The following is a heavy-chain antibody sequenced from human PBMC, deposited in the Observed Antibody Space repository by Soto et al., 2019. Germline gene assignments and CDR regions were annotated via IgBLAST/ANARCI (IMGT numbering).Heavy chain of an antibody. Sequence: ASVKVSCKASGGTFGSYRFNWVRQARGQGLEWLGGIVPIYRTADYAQKFQGRVTITADESTRTVYLELSSLKSQDTALYYCARDSGAKLSSSWGQGTLVTVSS. CDR1: GGTFGSYR. V-gene: IGHV1-69*13. CDR3: ARDSGAKLSSS. J-gene: IGHJ4*02. D-gene: IGHD6-13*01. CDR2: IVPIYRTA.